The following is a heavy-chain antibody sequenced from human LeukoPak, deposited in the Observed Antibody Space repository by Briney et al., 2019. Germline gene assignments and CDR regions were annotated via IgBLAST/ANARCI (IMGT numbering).Heavy chain of an antibody. J-gene: IGHJ1*01. D-gene: IGHD3-22*01. Sequence: GGALEISCNGSGYTFTTYWIGWVRQMPGKGVEWGGIIYPADSDTRYSPSFQGQVTISTDKSITTAYLQWSSLKASDTAMYYCARADLYYSDSSGYPIAEAFQHWGQGTLVTVSS. CDR2: IYPADSDT. CDR1: GYTFTTYW. CDR3: ARADLYYSDSSGYPIAEAFQH. V-gene: IGHV5-51*01.